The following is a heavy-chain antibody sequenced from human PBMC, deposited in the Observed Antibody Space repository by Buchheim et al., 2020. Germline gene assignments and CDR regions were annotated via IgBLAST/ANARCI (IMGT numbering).Heavy chain of an antibody. V-gene: IGHV4-30-2*01. CDR1: GGSISSGGYS. Sequence: LQLQESGSGLVKPSQTLSLTCAVSGGSISSGGYSWSWIRQPPGKGLEWIGYIYHSGSTYYNPSLKSRVTISVDRSKNQFSLKLSSVTAADTAVYYCARAPQGYPDFDYWGQGTL. CDR2: IYHSGST. CDR3: ARAPQGYPDFDY. J-gene: IGHJ4*02. D-gene: IGHD5-12*01.